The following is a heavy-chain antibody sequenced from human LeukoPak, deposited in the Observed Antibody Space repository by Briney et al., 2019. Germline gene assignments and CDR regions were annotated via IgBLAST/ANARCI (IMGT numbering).Heavy chain of an antibody. V-gene: IGHV1-18*01. D-gene: IGHD3-22*01. J-gene: IGHJ4*02. Sequence: ASVKVSCKASGYTFTSYGISWVRQAPGQGLEWMGWISVYNGNTNYAQKFQGRVTMTTDTSTSTAYMDLTSLRSDDTAVYYCARVGYYDNSGHYYVFLFYWGQGTLVTVSS. CDR3: ARVGYYDNSGHYYVFLFY. CDR2: ISVYNGNT. CDR1: GYTFTSYG.